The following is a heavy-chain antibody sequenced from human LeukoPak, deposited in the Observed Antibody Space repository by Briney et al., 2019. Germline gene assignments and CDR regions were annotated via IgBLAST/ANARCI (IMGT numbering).Heavy chain of an antibody. Sequence: GGSLRLSCVASGFSFSSYGMNWVRRAPGKGLEWVGFIRYDGSNEYYADSVKGRFTISRDGSKNTLYLQMNSLRAEDTALYHYAREGGATDDAFDIWGQGTMVTVSS. V-gene: IGHV3-30*02. CDR2: IRYDGSNE. D-gene: IGHD1-26*01. CDR1: GFSFSSYG. J-gene: IGHJ3*02. CDR3: AREGGATDDAFDI.